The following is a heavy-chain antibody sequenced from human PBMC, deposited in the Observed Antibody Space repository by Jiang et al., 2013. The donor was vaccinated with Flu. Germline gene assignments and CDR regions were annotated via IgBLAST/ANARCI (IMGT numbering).Heavy chain of an antibody. V-gene: IGHV1-3*01. CDR3: ARAGSGYEVHFDY. J-gene: IGHJ4*02. D-gene: IGHD5-12*01. Sequence: SGAEVKKPGASVKVSCKASGYTFTSYAMHWVRQAPGQRLEWMGWINAGNGNTKYSQKFQGRVTITRDTSASTAYMELSSLRSEDTAVYYCARAGSGYEVHFDYWGQGTLVTVSS. CDR1: GYTFTSYA. CDR2: INAGNGNT.